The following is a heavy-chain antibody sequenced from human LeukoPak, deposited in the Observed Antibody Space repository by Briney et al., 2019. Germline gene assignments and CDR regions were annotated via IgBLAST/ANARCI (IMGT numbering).Heavy chain of an antibody. D-gene: IGHD3-9*01. V-gene: IGHV3-23*01. J-gene: IGHJ4*02. Sequence: PGGSLRLSCAASGFPFSSYAMSWVRQSPGKGLEWVSAISGGNGNTYYAYYADSVRRRFTISRDSSKNTLYLQMNSLRAEDTAVYYCAKFYDILTGYFDYWGQGTLVTVSS. CDR2: ISGGNGNTYYA. CDR3: AKFYDILTGYFDY. CDR1: GFPFSSYA.